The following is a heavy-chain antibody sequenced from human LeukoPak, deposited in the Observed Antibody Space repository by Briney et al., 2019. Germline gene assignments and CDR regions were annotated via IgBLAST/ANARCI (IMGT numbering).Heavy chain of an antibody. J-gene: IGHJ6*03. CDR3: AKGSSSSPSTYYYYYMDV. V-gene: IGHV3-48*01. CDR1: VFTFSSYS. CDR2: ISSSSSTI. Sequence: GGSLRLSCAASVFTFSSYSMNWVRQAPGKGLEWVSYISSSSSTIYYADSVKGRFTISRDNSKNTLYLQMNSLRAEDTAVYYCAKGSSSSPSTYYYYYMDVWGKGPRSPSP. D-gene: IGHD6-6*01.